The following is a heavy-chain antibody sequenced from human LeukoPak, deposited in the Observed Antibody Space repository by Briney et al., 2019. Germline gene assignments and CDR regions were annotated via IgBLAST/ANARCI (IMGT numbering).Heavy chain of an antibody. D-gene: IGHD5-12*01. Sequence: SETLSLTCAVYGGSFSGYYWSWIRQPPGKGLEWIGEINHSGSTNYNPSLKSRVTISVDTSKNQFSLKLSSVTAADTAVYYCARRRDIVATRFDYWGQGTLVTVSS. CDR3: ARRRDIVATRFDY. CDR1: GGSFSGYY. V-gene: IGHV4-34*01. CDR2: INHSGST. J-gene: IGHJ4*02.